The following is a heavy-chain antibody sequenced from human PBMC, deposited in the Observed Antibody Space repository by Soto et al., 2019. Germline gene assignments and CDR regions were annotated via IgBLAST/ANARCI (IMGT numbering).Heavy chain of an antibody. J-gene: IGHJ6*02. CDR1: GGTFSNYA. CDR2: IVPIFGTT. Sequence: QVQLVQSGAEVKKPGSSVKVSCKVSGGTFSNYAIDWVRLAPGQGLEWMGGIVPIFGTTYYTQKFQGRDTIVADDSTTTAYVVLSSLRSEDTAIYYCARVEEVAGIYNYHGLDVWGQGTAVTVSS. V-gene: IGHV1-69*12. CDR3: ARVEEVAGIYNYHGLDV. D-gene: IGHD6-19*01.